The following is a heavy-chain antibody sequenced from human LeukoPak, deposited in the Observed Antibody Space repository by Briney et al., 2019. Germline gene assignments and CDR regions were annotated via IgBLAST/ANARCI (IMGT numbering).Heavy chain of an antibody. J-gene: IGHJ4*02. CDR3: AKGGRDTSKYYFDY. V-gene: IGHV3-48*01. CDR2: ISSSSSTI. Sequence: PGGSLRLSCAASGFTFSSYSMNWVRQAPGKGLEWVSYISSSSSTIYYADSVKGRFTISRDNSKNTVWLEMNSLRVEDTAVYYCAKGGRDTSKYYFDYWGQGTQVTVSS. D-gene: IGHD1-26*01. CDR1: GFTFSSYS.